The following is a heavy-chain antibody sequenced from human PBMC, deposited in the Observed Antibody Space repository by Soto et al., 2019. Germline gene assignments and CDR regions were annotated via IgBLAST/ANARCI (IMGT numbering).Heavy chain of an antibody. D-gene: IGHD6-13*01. Sequence: GGSLRLSCAASGFTFSSYTMSWVRQAPGKGLEWVSSISSSSAYIYYADSLKGRFTISRDNAKNSLYLQVNSVRAEDTAVYYCARGAVAGAGIPTYYFVYWGQGTLVTVSS. CDR1: GFTFSSYT. J-gene: IGHJ4*02. CDR2: ISSSSAYI. V-gene: IGHV3-21*01. CDR3: ARGAVAGAGIPTYYFVY.